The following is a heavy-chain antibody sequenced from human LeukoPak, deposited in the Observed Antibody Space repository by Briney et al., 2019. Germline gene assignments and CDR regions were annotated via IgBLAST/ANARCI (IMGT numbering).Heavy chain of an antibody. CDR2: IFYSGNT. CDR3: ARRDWNYKVDAFDI. D-gene: IGHD1-7*01. J-gene: IGHJ3*02. Sequence: PSETLSLTCTVSGGSISADTYYWSWIRQPPGKGLEWVGNIFYSGNTYYSPSLKSRVTMSVDTSKTQFSLMLSSVTAADTAVYYCARRDWNYKVDAFDIWGHGTRVTVSS. V-gene: IGHV4-39*01. CDR1: GGSISADTYY.